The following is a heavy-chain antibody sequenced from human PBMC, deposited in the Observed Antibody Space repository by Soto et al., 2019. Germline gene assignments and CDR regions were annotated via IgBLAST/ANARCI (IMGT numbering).Heavy chain of an antibody. CDR3: ATGNRYNWNDYYYGMDV. J-gene: IGHJ6*02. CDR2: FDPEDGET. Sequence: ASVKVSCKVSGYTLTELSMHWVRQAPGKGLEWMGGFDPEDGETIYAQKFQGRVTMTEDTSTDTAYMELSSLRSEDTAVYYCATGNRYNWNDYYYGMDVWGQGTTVTVSS. CDR1: GYTLTELS. D-gene: IGHD1-20*01. V-gene: IGHV1-24*01.